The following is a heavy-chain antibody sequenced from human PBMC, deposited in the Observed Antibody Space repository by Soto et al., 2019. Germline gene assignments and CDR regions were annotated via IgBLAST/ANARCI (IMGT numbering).Heavy chain of an antibody. V-gene: IGHV3-11*01. J-gene: IGHJ4*02. CDR2: VSSSGTTI. Sequence: QVQLVESGGGLVKPGGSLRLSCAASGSTFSDYDMSWIRQAPGKGLEWVSFVSSSGTTIYYADSVKGRFTISRDNAKNSLYLQMNSLRAEDTAVYYCARMGPRAARPSYWGQGTLVTVSS. CDR1: GSTFSDYD. D-gene: IGHD6-6*01. CDR3: ARMGPRAARPSY.